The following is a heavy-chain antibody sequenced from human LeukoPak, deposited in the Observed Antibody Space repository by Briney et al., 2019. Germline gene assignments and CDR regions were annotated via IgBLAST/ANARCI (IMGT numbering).Heavy chain of an antibody. V-gene: IGHV3-21*01. Sequence: GGSLRLSCAASGFTYSSYAMSWVRQAPGKGLEWVSSISSSSSYIYYADSVKGRFTISRDNAKNSLYLQMNSLRAEDTAVYYCARDAEYYYDSRGGWFDPWGQGTLVTVSS. CDR3: ARDAEYYYDSRGGWFDP. CDR1: GFTYSSYA. D-gene: IGHD3-22*01. CDR2: ISSSSSYI. J-gene: IGHJ5*02.